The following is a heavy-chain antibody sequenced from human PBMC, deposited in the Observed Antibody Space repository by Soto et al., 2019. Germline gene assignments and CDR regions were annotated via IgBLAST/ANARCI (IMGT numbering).Heavy chain of an antibody. D-gene: IGHD6-13*01. CDR3: ARMVGIAAAGTGSAFDI. J-gene: IGHJ3*02. CDR1: GFTFSSYS. V-gene: IGHV3-48*02. CDR2: ISSSSSTI. Sequence: GGSLRLSCAASGFTFSSYSMNWVHQAPGKGLEWVSYISSSSSTIYYADSVKGRFTISRDNAKNSLYLQMNSLRDEDTAVYYCARMVGIAAAGTGSAFDIWGQGTMVTVSS.